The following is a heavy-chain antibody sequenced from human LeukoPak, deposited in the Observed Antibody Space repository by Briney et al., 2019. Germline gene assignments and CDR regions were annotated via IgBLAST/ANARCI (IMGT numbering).Heavy chain of an antibody. J-gene: IGHJ6*03. CDR1: GGTFSSYV. CDR3: ARDLNDYHRPGYYYYYMDV. CDR2: IIPLFGTT. Sequence: SVKVSCTASGGTFSSYVISWVRQAPGQGLEWMGGIIPLFGTTNYAQKFQGRVTITADKSTSTAYMELSSLRSEDTAVYYCARDLNDYHRPGYYYYYMDVWGKGTTVTVSS. V-gene: IGHV1-69*06. D-gene: IGHD4-11*01.